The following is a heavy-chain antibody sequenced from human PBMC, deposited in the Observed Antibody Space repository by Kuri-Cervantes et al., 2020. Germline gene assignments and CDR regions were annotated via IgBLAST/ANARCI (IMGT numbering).Heavy chain of an antibody. V-gene: IGHV3-7*01. J-gene: IGHJ5*02. CDR1: GFSFSSYW. CDR2: INQEGGAT. Sequence: GGSLRLSCAASGFSFSSYWMSWVRQAPGRGLEWVAGINQEGGATYYVDSVEGRFTISRGNARNSLYLKMNILRDEDTAVYFCATDKGKGLFDPWGQGTLVTVSS. D-gene: IGHD3-10*01. CDR3: ATDKGKGLFDP.